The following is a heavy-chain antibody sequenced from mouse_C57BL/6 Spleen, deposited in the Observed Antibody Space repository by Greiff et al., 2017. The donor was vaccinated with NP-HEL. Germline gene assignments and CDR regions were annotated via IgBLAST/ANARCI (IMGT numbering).Heavy chain of an antibody. J-gene: IGHJ2*01. CDR3: AKESSLGKGDYFDY. CDR2: IWRGGST. D-gene: IGHD4-1*01. V-gene: IGHV2-5*01. Sequence: VQLQQSGPGLVQPSQSLSITCTVSGFSLTSYGVHWVRQSPGKGLEWLGVIWRGGSTDYNAAFMSRLSITKDNSKSQVFFKMNSLQADDTAIYYCAKESSLGKGDYFDYWGQGTTLTVSS. CDR1: GFSLTSYG.